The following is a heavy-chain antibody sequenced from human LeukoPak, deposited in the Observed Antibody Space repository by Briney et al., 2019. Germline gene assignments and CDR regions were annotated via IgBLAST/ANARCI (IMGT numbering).Heavy chain of an antibody. V-gene: IGHV4-59*12. CDR2: IYYSGST. Sequence: SETLSLTCTVSGGSISSYYWSWIRQPPGKGLEWIGYIYYSGSTNYNPSLKNRVTMSVDTSKNQFSLKLSSVTAADTAVYYCARDADCSSTSCYSSWFDPWGQGTLVTVSS. CDR1: GGSISSYY. J-gene: IGHJ5*02. D-gene: IGHD2-2*01. CDR3: ARDADCSSTSCYSSWFDP.